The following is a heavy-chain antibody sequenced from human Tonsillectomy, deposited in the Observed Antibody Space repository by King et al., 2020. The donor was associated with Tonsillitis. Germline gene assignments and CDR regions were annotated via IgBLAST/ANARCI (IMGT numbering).Heavy chain of an antibody. D-gene: IGHD2-2*02. Sequence: VQLVESGGGLVKPGGSLRLSCAASGFNFRTAWMSWVRQAPGGRLEWVGLIKRKTDGETTDYAAPVKGRLTISRDDGKRTLYLQMKSLKTEDTAVYYCATLESAYPFYLDYWGQGTPVTVSS. CDR1: GFNFRTAW. V-gene: IGHV3-15*01. CDR3: ATLESAYPFYLDY. J-gene: IGHJ4*02. CDR2: IKRKTDGETT.